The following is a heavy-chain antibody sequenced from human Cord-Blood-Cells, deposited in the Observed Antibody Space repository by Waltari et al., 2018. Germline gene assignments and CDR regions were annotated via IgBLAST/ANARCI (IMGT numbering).Heavy chain of an antibody. CDR2: IKSKTDGGTT. CDR3: TTGRPWEPPRGDY. D-gene: IGHD1-26*01. J-gene: IGHJ4*02. V-gene: IGHV3-15*01. Sequence: EVQLVESGGGLVKPGGSLRLSCAASGFTFSNAWMSWVRQAPGKGLEWVGRIKSKTDGGTTDYAAPVKGRFTISRDDSKNTLYLQMNSLKTEDTAVYYCTTGRPWEPPRGDYWGQGTLVTVSS. CDR1: GFTFSNAW.